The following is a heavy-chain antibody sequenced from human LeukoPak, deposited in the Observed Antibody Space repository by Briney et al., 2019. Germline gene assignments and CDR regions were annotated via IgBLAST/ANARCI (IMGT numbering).Heavy chain of an antibody. CDR2: ISSSGSSI. CDR1: GFTFSNYE. CDR3: AKGPLYCSGTSCYSVDY. J-gene: IGHJ4*02. Sequence: GGSLRLSCAASGFTFSNYEMNWVRQAPGKGLEWVSYISSSGSSIYYADSVKGRFTISRDNAKNSLYLQMNSLRAEDTAVYYCAKGPLYCSGTSCYSVDYWGQGTLVTVSS. V-gene: IGHV3-48*03. D-gene: IGHD2-15*01.